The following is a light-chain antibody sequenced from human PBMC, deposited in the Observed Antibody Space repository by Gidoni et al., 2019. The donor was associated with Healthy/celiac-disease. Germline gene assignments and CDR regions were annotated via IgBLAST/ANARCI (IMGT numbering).Light chain of an antibody. J-gene: IGKJ3*01. Sequence: DLQITQSPSSLSASVGDRVPLTCQASHDISNYLNWYQQKPGKAPKLLIYDASNLETGVPSRFRGSGSGTDFTFTISSLQPEDIATYYCQQYDNLPIFTFGPGTKVDIK. CDR3: QQYDNLPIFT. CDR1: HDISNY. V-gene: IGKV1-33*01. CDR2: DAS.